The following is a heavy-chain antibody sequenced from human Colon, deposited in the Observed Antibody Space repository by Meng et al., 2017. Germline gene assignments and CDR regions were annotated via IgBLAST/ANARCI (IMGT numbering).Heavy chain of an antibody. CDR2: IYPSGST. CDR3: ARVPTTVDPFES. Sequence: LADLGPGLVKPSGSCSLPCTVAGGSISSNTWWSWVRQSPGRGLEWIGEIYPSGSTNYSPSLKRRVTISLDKSKNQFSLKVSYMTAADTAVYFCARVPTTVDPFESWGQGTLVTVSS. J-gene: IGHJ4*02. CDR1: GGSISSNTW. V-gene: IGHV4-4*02. D-gene: IGHD4-23*01.